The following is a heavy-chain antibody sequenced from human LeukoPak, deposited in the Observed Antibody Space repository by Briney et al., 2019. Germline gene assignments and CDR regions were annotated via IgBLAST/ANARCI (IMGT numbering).Heavy chain of an antibody. CDR2: ISSGSSSI. CDR3: ARGGIAARFAY. V-gene: IGHV3-48*03. D-gene: IGHD6-6*01. Sequence: PGGSLRLSCAASGVTFSSYEMNWVRQAPGKGLEWVSYISSGSSSIFYADSVKGRFTISRDNAKDSLYLQMNSLRVEDTAVYYCARGGIAARFAYWGQGTLVTVSS. J-gene: IGHJ4*02. CDR1: GVTFSSYE.